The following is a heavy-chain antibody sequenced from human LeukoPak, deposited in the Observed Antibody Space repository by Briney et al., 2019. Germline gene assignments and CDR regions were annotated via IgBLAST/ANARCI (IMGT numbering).Heavy chain of an antibody. J-gene: IGHJ4*02. CDR2: IYYSGST. CDR3: ARTDYLIAPQYYFDY. CDR1: GGSISSYY. V-gene: IGHV4-59*01. Sequence: SETLSLTCTVSGGSISSYYWSWIRQPPGKGLEWVGYIYYSGSTNYNPSLKSRVTISVDTSKNQFSLKLSSATAADTAVYYCARTDYLIAPQYYFDYWGQGTLVTVSS. D-gene: IGHD6-6*01.